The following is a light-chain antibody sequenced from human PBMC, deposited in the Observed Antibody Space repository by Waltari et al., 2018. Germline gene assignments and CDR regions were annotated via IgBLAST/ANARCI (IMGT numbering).Light chain of an antibody. V-gene: IGKV1-5*03. Sequence: DIQMTQSPSTLSASVGDRVTITCRASQSVRNWLAWYQQKPGEAPRLLIYQASTLENGVPSRFSGSGSGTEFTLTISGLQPDDFATYYCQQYDNNRTFGQGTKVEIK. J-gene: IGKJ1*01. CDR2: QAS. CDR1: QSVRNW. CDR3: QQYDNNRT.